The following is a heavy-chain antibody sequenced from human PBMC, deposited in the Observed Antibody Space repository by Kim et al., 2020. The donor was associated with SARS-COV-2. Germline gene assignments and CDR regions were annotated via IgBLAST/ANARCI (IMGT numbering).Heavy chain of an antibody. V-gene: IGHV3-23*03. J-gene: IGHJ1*01. CDR3: AKDGAPGYYDILTGYPGGAEDFQH. Sequence: GGSLRLSCAASGFTFSSYAMSWVRQAPGKGLEWVSVIYSGGSSTYYADSVKGRFTISRDNSKNTLYLQMNSLRAEDTAVDYCAKDGAPGYYDILTGYPGGAEDFQHWGQGTLVTGSS. CDR1: GFTFSSYA. D-gene: IGHD3-9*01. CDR2: IYSGGSST.